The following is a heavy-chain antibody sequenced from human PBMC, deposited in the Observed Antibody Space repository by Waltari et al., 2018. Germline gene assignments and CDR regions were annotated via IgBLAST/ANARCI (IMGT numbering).Heavy chain of an antibody. CDR1: GGSISSYY. J-gene: IGHJ6*02. Sequence: QVQLQESGPGLVKPSETLSLTCTVSGGSISSYYWSWIRQPPGKGLEWIGYIYYSGSTNYNPSLKSRVTISVDTSKNQFSLKLSSVTAADTAVYYCARCPSLDYYYGMDVWGQGTTVTVSS. CDR3: ARCPSLDYYYGMDV. V-gene: IGHV4-59*01. CDR2: IYYSGST.